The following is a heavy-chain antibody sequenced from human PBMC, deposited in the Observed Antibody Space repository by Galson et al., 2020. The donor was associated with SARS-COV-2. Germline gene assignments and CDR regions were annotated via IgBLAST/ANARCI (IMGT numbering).Heavy chain of an antibody. J-gene: IGHJ4*02. D-gene: IGHD4-17*01. CDR2: IYWDDDK. V-gene: IGHV2-5*02. CDR3: AHRPPHYGDYFSVGYFDY. Sequence: KMSGPTLVKPTQTLTLTCTFSGFSLSTSGVGVGWIRQPPGKALEWLALIYWDDDKRYSPSLKSRLTITKDTSKNQVVLTMTNMDPVDTATYYCAHRPPHYGDYFSVGYFDYWGQGTLVTVSS. CDR1: GFSLSTSGVG.